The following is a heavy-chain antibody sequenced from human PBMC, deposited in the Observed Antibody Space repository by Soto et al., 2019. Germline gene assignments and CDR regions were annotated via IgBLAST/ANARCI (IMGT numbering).Heavy chain of an antibody. V-gene: IGHV6-1*01. D-gene: IGHD3-3*01. CDR1: GDSVSSNSAA. J-gene: IGHJ4*02. Sequence: SQTLSLTCAISGDSVSSNSAAWNWIRQSPSRGLEWLGRTYYRSKWYNDYAVSVKSRITINPDTSKNQFSLKLSSVTAADTAVYYCARSDFWSGYYTDYWGQGTLVTVSS. CDR3: ARSDFWSGYYTDY. CDR2: TYYRSKWYN.